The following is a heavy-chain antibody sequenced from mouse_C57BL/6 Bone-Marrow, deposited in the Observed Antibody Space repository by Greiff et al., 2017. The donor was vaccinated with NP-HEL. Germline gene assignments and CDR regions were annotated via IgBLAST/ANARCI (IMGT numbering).Heavy chain of an antibody. J-gene: IGHJ4*01. V-gene: IGHV1-26*01. CDR3: ARAPYYDYGRALGY. CDR2: IIPNNGGT. CDR1: GYTFTDYY. Sequence: VQLQQSGPELVKPGASVKISCKASGYTFTDYYMNWVKLSNGQSLEWIGDIIPNNGGTSYNQKFKGKANWTVEKSSGTSYMEIRSLTSEDSAVYYCARAPYYDYGRALGYWGQGTSVTVSS. D-gene: IGHD2-4*01.